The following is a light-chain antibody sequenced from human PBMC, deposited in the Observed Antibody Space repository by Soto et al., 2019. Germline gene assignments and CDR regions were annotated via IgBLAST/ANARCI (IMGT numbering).Light chain of an antibody. CDR3: QQYNSYSLT. V-gene: IGKV1-5*03. Sequence: DIQMTQSPSTLSASVGDRVTITCRASQSISSWLAWYQQKPGKAPNLLIYKASSLESGVPSRFSGSGSGTEFNLTISSLHPDDFATYYRQQYNSYSLTFGGGTKVEIK. CDR1: QSISSW. CDR2: KAS. J-gene: IGKJ4*01.